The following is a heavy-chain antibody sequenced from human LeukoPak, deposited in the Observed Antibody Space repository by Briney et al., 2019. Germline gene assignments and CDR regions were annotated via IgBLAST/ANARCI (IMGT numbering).Heavy chain of an antibody. CDR1: GFTVSSNY. V-gene: IGHV3-66*01. J-gene: IGHJ4*02. CDR2: IYSGGST. D-gene: IGHD1-26*01. Sequence: GGSLRLSCAVSGFTVSSNYMSWVRQAPGTGLEWVSVIYSGGSTDYADSVKGRFTISRDNSKNTLYLQMNSLRAEDTAVYYCASGGSYAGLDYWGQGTLVTVSS. CDR3: ASGGSYAGLDY.